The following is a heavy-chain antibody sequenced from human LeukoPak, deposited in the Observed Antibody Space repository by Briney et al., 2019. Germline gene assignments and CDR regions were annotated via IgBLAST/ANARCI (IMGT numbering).Heavy chain of an antibody. D-gene: IGHD5/OR15-5a*01. CDR1: GGSISSYY. Sequence: PSETLSLTCTVSGGSISSYYWSWIRQPPGKGLEWIGYIYYSGGTNYNPSLKSRVTISVDTSKNQFSLKLSSVTAADTAVYYCAREGLVSDAFDIWGQGTMVTVSS. J-gene: IGHJ3*02. V-gene: IGHV4-59*01. CDR2: IYYSGGT. CDR3: AREGLVSDAFDI.